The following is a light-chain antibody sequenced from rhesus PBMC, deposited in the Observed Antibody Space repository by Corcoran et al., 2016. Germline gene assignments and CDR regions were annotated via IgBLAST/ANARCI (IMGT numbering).Light chain of an antibody. CDR1: SGDIGGFNY. V-gene: IGLV2S7*01. CDR2: GVS. CDR3: CSCTASTSFI. J-gene: IGLJ1*01. Sequence: QSAPTQPPSVSGSPGQSVTISCTGPSGDIGGFNYVSWYQQHPDKAPKLMIYGVSKRPSGVSDRFSGSKSGNTASLSISGLQAEDEADYYCCSCTASTSFIFGAGTRFTVL.